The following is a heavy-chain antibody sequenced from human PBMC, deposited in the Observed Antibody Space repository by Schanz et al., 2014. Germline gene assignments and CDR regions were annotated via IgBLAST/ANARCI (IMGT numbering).Heavy chain of an antibody. J-gene: IGHJ4*02. Sequence: QVHLVQSGAEEHKPGASLKISCKASGYTFTNFFLHWVRQAPGQGLEWMGIINPIGGSTTYAQKFRGAVTLTTDTSTDTAYLELTSLRSEDTAVYYCARGSPENMIRGELDYWGQGTLVTGSS. CDR3: ARGSPENMIRGELDY. CDR1: GYTFTNFF. V-gene: IGHV1-46*03. CDR2: INPIGGST. D-gene: IGHD3-10*01.